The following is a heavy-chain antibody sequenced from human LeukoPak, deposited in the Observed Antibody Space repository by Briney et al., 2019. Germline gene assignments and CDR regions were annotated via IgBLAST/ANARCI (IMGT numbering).Heavy chain of an antibody. Sequence: ASVKVSCKASGGTFTSYAISWVRQAPGQGLEWMGWINPNSGGTNYAQKFQGRVTMTTDTSTSTAYMELSRLRSDDTAVYYCARATAAGIQFNYWGQGTLVTVS. CDR1: GGTFTSYA. CDR3: ARATAAGIQFNY. D-gene: IGHD6-13*01. V-gene: IGHV1-2*02. CDR2: INPNSGGT. J-gene: IGHJ4*02.